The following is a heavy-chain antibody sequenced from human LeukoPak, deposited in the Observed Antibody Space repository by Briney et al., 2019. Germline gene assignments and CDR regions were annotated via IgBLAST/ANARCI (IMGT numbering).Heavy chain of an antibody. Sequence: GGSLRLSCAASGFTFSSYGMHWVRQAPGKGLEWVAVIWHDGSNKYYADSVKGRFTISRDNSKNTLYLQMNSLRAEDTAVYYCARERVAAAGRVTDYWGQGTLVTVSS. V-gene: IGHV3-33*01. D-gene: IGHD6-13*01. CDR1: GFTFSSYG. CDR2: IWHDGSNK. CDR3: ARERVAAAGRVTDY. J-gene: IGHJ4*02.